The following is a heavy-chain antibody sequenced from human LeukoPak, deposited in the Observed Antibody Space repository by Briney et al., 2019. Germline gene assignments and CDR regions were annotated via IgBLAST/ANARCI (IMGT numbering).Heavy chain of an antibody. V-gene: IGHV3-7*04. Sequence: PGGSLRLSCAASGFTFSSYWMSWVRQAPGKGLEWVANIKQDGSEKYYVDSVKGRFTISRDNAKNSQYLQMNSLRAEDTAVYYCARGVVPAAVNYYYYYYMDVWGKGTTVTVSS. CDR3: ARGVVPAAVNYYYYYYMDV. D-gene: IGHD2-2*01. CDR1: GFTFSSYW. CDR2: IKQDGSEK. J-gene: IGHJ6*03.